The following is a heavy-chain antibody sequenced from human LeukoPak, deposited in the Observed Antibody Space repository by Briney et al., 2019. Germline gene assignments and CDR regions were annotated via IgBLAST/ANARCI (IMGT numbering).Heavy chain of an antibody. J-gene: IGHJ4*02. Sequence: GGSLRLSCAASGFTFSSYSMNWVRQAPGKGLEWVSSISSSSSYIYYADSVKGRFTISRDNAKNSLYPQMNSLRAEDTAVYYCVRGDVAAAVSDYWGQGTLVTVSS. CDR1: GFTFSSYS. D-gene: IGHD6-13*01. V-gene: IGHV3-21*01. CDR3: VRGDVAAAVSDY. CDR2: ISSSSSYI.